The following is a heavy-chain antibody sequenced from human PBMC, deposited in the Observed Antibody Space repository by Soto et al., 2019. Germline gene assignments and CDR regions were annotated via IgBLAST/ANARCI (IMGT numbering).Heavy chain of an antibody. D-gene: IGHD2-15*01. CDR2: ISYDGNTN. Sequence: QVQLVESGGGVVQPGRSLRLSCAAFGFTFSGYAMHWVRQAPGKGLEWVTTISYDGNTNYDADSVKDRFTISRDNSKNTLYLQMNTLRPEDTAVYYCARGYCSGLGCVGFYGMDVWGRWTTVTVTS. CDR1: GFTFSGYA. J-gene: IGHJ6*02. CDR3: ARGYCSGLGCVGFYGMDV. V-gene: IGHV3-30-3*01.